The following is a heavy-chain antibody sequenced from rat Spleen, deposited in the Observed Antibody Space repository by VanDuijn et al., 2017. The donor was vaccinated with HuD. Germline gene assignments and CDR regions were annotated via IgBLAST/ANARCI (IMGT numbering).Heavy chain of an antibody. CDR3: TRDRILRSTGFDY. Sequence: EVQLVVSGGGLVQPGRSLKLSCAASGFIFSDFHLAWVRQAPTKGLEWVASINYDGSSIYYRDSVKGRFTVSRDNAKSSLYLQMDSLRSEDSATYYCTRDRILRSTGFDYWGQGVMVTVSS. V-gene: IGHV5-20*01. CDR2: INYDGSSI. D-gene: IGHD1-6*01. CDR1: GFIFSDFH. J-gene: IGHJ2*01.